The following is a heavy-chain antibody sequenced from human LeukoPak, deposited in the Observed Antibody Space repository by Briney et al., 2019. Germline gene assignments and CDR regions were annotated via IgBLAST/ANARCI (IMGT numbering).Heavy chain of an antibody. CDR1: GYTFTSYY. J-gene: IGHJ3*02. D-gene: IGHD6-19*01. V-gene: IGHV1-46*01. CDR2: INPSGGST. CDR3: ASDIAVAGIAFDI. Sequence: ASVKVSCKASGYTFTSYYMHWVRQAPGQGLEWMGIINPSGGSTSYAQKLQGRVTMTRDTSTSTVYMELSSQRSEDTAVYYCASDIAVAGIAFDIWGQGTMVTVSS.